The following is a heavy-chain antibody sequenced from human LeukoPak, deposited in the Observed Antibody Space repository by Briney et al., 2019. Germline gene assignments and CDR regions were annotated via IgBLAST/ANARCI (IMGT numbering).Heavy chain of an antibody. CDR3: AKEARYSGCVTAGNYYYYYGMDV. J-gene: IGHJ6*04. Sequence: GGSLRLSCAASGFTFSSYGMHWVRQAPGKGLEWVAVISYDGSNKYYADSVKGRFTISRDNSKNTLYLQMNSLRAEDTAVYYCAKEARYSGCVTAGNYYYYYGMDVWGKGTTVTVSS. D-gene: IGHD5-12*01. CDR1: GFTFSSYG. V-gene: IGHV3-30*18. CDR2: ISYDGSNK.